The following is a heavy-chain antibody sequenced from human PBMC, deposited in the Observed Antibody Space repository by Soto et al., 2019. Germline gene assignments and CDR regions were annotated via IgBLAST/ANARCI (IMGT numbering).Heavy chain of an antibody. CDR2: TGISGRTT. J-gene: IGHJ4*02. CDR3: ATVHNTSRSFDY. V-gene: IGHV3-23*01. D-gene: IGHD1-20*01. Sequence: EVQLLDSGGGLVQPGESLRLSCAASGFTITSSAMSWVRQAPGKGLEWVSTTGISGRTTYYADSVKGRFTVSRDGSKNTLDLQMSSLRAEDTAVYYCATVHNTSRSFDYWGQGTPVTVSS. CDR1: GFTITSSA.